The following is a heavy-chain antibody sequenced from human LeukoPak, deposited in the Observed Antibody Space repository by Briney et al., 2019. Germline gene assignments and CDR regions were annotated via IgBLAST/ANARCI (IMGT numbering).Heavy chain of an antibody. D-gene: IGHD1-7*01. V-gene: IGHV4-39*07. CDR2: IYYTGST. CDR1: GGSISSTSYY. CDR3: ARDSVNWNSLGGAFDI. J-gene: IGHJ3*02. Sequence: PSETLSLTCTVSGGSISSTSYYGAWLRQPPGKGLEWIGSIYYTGSTYYNPSLKSRVTISVNTSKNQFSLKLSSVTAADTAVYYCARDSVNWNSLGGAFDIWGQGTMVTASS.